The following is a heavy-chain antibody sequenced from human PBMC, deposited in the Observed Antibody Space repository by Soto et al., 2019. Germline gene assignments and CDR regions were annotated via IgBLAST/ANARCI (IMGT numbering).Heavy chain of an antibody. V-gene: IGHV3-74*01. Sequence: GGSLRLSCAASGFTFSSYWMHWVRQAPGKGLVWVSRINSDGSSTSYADSVKGRFTISRDNAKNTLYLQMNSLRAEDTAVYYCARAGVAVDEGIYYYYGMDVWGQGTTVTVAS. CDR2: INSDGSST. CDR1: GFTFSSYW. J-gene: IGHJ6*02. D-gene: IGHD6-19*01. CDR3: ARAGVAVDEGIYYYYGMDV.